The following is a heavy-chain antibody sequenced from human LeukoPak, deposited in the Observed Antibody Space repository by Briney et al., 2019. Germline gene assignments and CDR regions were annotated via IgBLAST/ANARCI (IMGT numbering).Heavy chain of an antibody. V-gene: IGHV4-4*02. Sequence: SETLSLTCAVSGGSISSSNWWSWVRQPPGKGLEWIGEIYHSGSTNYNPSLKSRVTISVDKSKNQFSLKLSSVTAADTAVYYCARASRCLGELSLYRWGQGTLVTVSS. J-gene: IGHJ4*02. D-gene: IGHD3-16*02. CDR1: GGSISSSNW. CDR3: ARASRCLGELSLYR. CDR2: IYHSGST.